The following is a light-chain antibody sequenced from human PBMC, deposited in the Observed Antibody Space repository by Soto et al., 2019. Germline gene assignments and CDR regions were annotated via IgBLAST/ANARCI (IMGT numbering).Light chain of an antibody. J-gene: IGLJ1*01. V-gene: IGLV1-40*01. CDR3: QSYDSSLSGYV. CDR2: GNS. CDR1: SSNIGAGYD. Sequence: QSVLTQPPSVSGAPGQRVTISCTGSSSNIGAGYDVHWYQQLPGTAPKLLIYGNSNRPSGVPDRFSGSKSGTSASLAIIGLQAEDEADYYCQSYDSSLSGYVVGTGTKVTVL.